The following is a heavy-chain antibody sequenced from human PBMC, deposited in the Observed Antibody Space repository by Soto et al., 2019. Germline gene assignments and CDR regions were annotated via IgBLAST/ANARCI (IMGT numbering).Heavy chain of an antibody. CDR1: GGSISSYY. J-gene: IGHJ3*02. V-gene: IGHV4-59*01. Sequence: SETLSLTCTVSGGSISSYYWSWIRQPPGKGLEWMGYIYYSGSTNYNPSLKSRVTISVDTSKNQFSLKLSSVTAADTAVYYCAREGSSGWYDAFDIWGQGTMVTVSS. D-gene: IGHD6-19*01. CDR2: IYYSGST. CDR3: AREGSSGWYDAFDI.